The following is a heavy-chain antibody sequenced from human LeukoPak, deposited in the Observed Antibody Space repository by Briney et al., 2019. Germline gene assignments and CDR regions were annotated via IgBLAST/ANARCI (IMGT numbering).Heavy chain of an antibody. CDR2: IYYSGST. CDR3: ASTHCSGGSCYPFDY. CDR1: GGSISSYY. J-gene: IGHJ4*02. V-gene: IGHV4-59*01. Sequence: SETLSLTCTVSGGSISSYYWSWIRQPPGKGLEWIGYIYYSGSTNYNPSLKSRVTISVDTSKDQFSLKLSSVTAADTAVYYCASTHCSGGSCYPFDYWGQGTLVTVSS. D-gene: IGHD2-15*01.